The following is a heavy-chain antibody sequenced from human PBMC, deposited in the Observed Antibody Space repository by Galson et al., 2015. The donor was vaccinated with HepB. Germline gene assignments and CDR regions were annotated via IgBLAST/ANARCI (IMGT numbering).Heavy chain of an antibody. J-gene: IGHJ2*01. D-gene: IGHD6-19*01. V-gene: IGHV3-48*02. Sequence: SLRLSCAASGFTFSTSTMNWVRQAPGKGLEWVSYLSTTGTTIYYADSVKGRFAVSKDNAKNSLLLQMNSLRDEDTAVYYRERVRFVAGEYWFFDLWGRGTLVTVSS. CDR3: ERVRFVAGEYWFFDL. CDR2: LSTTGTTI. CDR1: GFTFSTST.